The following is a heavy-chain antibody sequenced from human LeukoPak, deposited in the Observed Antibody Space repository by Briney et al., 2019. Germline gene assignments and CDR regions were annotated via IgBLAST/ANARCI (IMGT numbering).Heavy chain of an antibody. CDR2: IYPDDSDT. CDR3: ARVQDSSGSYFYGMDV. Sequence: GESLKISFKGSGYSFTNYWIAWVRQMPGKGLEWMGIIYPDDSDTRYSPSIQGQVTISADKSISTAYLQWSSLKASDTAMYYCARVQDSSGSYFYGMDVWGQGTTVTVSS. D-gene: IGHD3-22*01. V-gene: IGHV5-51*01. J-gene: IGHJ6*02. CDR1: GYSFTNYW.